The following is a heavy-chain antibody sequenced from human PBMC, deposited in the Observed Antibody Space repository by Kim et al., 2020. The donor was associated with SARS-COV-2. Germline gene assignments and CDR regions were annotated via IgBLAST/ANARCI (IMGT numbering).Heavy chain of an antibody. D-gene: IGHD3-10*01. Sequence: SETLSLTCAVYGGSFSGYYWSWIRQPPGKGLEWIGEINHSGSTNYNPSLKSRVTISVDTSKNQFSLKLSSVTAADTAVYYCASRPRSGKRWFDPWGQGTLVTVSS. V-gene: IGHV4-34*01. CDR2: INHSGST. CDR1: GGSFSGYY. CDR3: ASRPRSGKRWFDP. J-gene: IGHJ5*02.